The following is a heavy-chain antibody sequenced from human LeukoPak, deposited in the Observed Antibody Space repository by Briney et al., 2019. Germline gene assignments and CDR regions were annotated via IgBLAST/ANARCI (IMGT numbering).Heavy chain of an antibody. CDR3: ARADYDSSGYDAFDI. D-gene: IGHD3-22*01. J-gene: IGHJ3*02. V-gene: IGHV1-8*01. CDR1: GYTFTSYD. CDR2: MNPNSGNT. Sequence: ASVNVSCKASGYTFTSYDINWVRQATGQGLEWMGWMNPNSGNTGYAQKFQGRVTMTRNTSISTAYMELSSLRSEDTAVYYCARADYDSSGYDAFDICGQGTMVTVSS.